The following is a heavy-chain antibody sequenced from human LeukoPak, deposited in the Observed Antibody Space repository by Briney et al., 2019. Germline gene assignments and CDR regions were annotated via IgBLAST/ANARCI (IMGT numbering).Heavy chain of an antibody. CDR3: ARRRRAYNWFDP. J-gene: IGHJ5*02. V-gene: IGHV3-48*03. Sequence: GGSLRLSCAASGFTFSSYEMNWVRQAPGKGLEWVSYISSSGSTIYYADSVRGRFTISRDNAKNSLYLQMNSLRAEDTAVYYCARRRRAYNWFDPWGQGTLVTVSS. CDR2: ISSSGSTI. CDR1: GFTFSSYE.